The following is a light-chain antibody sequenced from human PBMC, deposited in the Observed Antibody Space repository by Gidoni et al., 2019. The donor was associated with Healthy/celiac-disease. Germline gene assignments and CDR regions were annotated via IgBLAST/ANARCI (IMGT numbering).Light chain of an antibody. Sequence: DIQLTQSPSFLSASVGDRVTNTCRASQDINNYLAWYQQKPGTAPKLLIYVASTLQSGVPSRFGGSGSGTEFTLTISSLQPEDFATYYCQQLDAYPCNFGQGTKLEI. J-gene: IGKJ2*02. CDR1: QDINNY. CDR2: VAS. CDR3: QQLDAYPCN. V-gene: IGKV1-9*01.